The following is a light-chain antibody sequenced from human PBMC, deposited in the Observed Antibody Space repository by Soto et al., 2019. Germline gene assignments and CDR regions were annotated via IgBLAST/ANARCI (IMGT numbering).Light chain of an antibody. CDR1: QIILSN. CDR2: DAS. J-gene: IGKJ1*01. CDR3: QQYGSSLWT. V-gene: IGKV3-20*01. Sequence: EIVMTQSPATLSVSPGERATLSCRASQIILSNLAWYQQKPGQPPRLLIYDASKRATGVPARFSGSGSGTDFTLTISRLEPEDFAVYYCQQYGSSLWTFGQGTKVDIK.